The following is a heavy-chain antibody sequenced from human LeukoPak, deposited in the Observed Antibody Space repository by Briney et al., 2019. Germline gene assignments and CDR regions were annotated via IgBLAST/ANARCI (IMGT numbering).Heavy chain of an antibody. CDR1: GFTFSSYA. Sequence: GGSLRLSCAASGFTFSSYAMHWVRQAPGKGLEWVAVISYDGSNKYYADSVKGRFTISRDNSKNTLYLQMNSLRAEDTAVYYCAKVPGIAVAGTFDYWGRGTLVTVSS. CDR3: AKVPGIAVAGTFDY. J-gene: IGHJ4*02. V-gene: IGHV3-30-3*01. D-gene: IGHD6-19*01. CDR2: ISYDGSNK.